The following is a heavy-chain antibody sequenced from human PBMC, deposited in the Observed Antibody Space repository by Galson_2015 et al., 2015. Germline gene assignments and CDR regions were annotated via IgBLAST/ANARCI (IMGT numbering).Heavy chain of an antibody. CDR1: GFTFSDYY. CDR2: ISSSSSYT. D-gene: IGHD3-3*01. V-gene: IGHV3-11*06. CDR3: ARGSDVHYDFWSGYYTGYYYYGMDV. J-gene: IGHJ6*02. Sequence: SLRLSCAASGFTFSDYYMGWIRQAPGKGLEWVSYISSSSSYTNYADSEKGRFTISRDNAKNSLYLQMNSLRAEDTAVYYCARGSDVHYDFWSGYYTGYYYYGMDVWGQGTTVTVSS.